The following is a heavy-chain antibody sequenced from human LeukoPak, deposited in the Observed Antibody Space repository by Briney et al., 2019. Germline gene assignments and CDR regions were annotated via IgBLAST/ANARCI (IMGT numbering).Heavy chain of an antibody. D-gene: IGHD7-27*01. Sequence: SETLSLTCTVSGGSISSTNYYWGWIRQPPGKGLEWIGTIYYGGGTSYNPSLKSRVTISVDTSKNQFSLELSSVTAADTAVYYCARPGGLLGPVRGWFDPWGQGTLVTVSS. CDR2: IYYGGGT. CDR3: ARPGGLLGPVRGWFDP. CDR1: GGSISSTNYY. J-gene: IGHJ5*02. V-gene: IGHV4-39*01.